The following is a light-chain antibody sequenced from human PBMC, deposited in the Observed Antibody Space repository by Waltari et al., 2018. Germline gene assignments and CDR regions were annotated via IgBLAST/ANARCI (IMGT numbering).Light chain of an antibody. V-gene: IGLV3-25*02. CDR3: QSADSSGNHYI. CDR2: KDS. CDR1: ILATKY. Sequence: SYELTQPPSVSASPGQTARITCSGEILATKYANWFQQKPGQAPVLVIYKDSERPSGIPERFSSSSSGTTVTLTISGAQAEDEADYYCQSADSSGNHYIFGAGTRLTVL. J-gene: IGLJ1*01.